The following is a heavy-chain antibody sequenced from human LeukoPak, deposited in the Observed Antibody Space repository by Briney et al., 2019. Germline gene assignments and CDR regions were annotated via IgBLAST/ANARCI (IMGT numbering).Heavy chain of an antibody. Sequence: PSETLSLTCTVSGGSISSGGYYWSWIRQHPGKGLEWIGYIYYSGSTYYNPSLKSRVTISVDTSKNQFSLKLSSVTAADTAVYYCARDQDIVVVPAADVWFDPWGQGTLVTVSS. CDR2: IYYSGST. V-gene: IGHV4-31*03. J-gene: IGHJ5*02. CDR1: GGSISSGGYY. D-gene: IGHD2-2*01. CDR3: ARDQDIVVVPAADVWFDP.